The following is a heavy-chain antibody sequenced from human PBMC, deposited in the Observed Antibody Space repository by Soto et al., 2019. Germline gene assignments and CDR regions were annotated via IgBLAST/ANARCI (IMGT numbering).Heavy chain of an antibody. J-gene: IGHJ4*02. D-gene: IGHD6-13*01. CDR2: IDYSGRT. CDR1: GGSISSYY. V-gene: IGHV4-59*01. CDR3: ARMTATGDIRLDY. Sequence: QVHLQESGPGLVKPSETLSLTCTVSGGSISSYYWSWVRQPPGKGLEWIGHIDYSGRTNYNPSLKSRVTISLDTSKNQFSLRLNSVTAADTAVYYCARMTATGDIRLDYWGQGTLVTVSS.